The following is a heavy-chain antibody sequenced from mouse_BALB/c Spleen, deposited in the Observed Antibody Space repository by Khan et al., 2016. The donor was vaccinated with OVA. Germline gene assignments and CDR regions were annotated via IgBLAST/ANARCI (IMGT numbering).Heavy chain of an antibody. CDR3: ARSASYWFFDV. CDR1: GYTFTNYG. J-gene: IGHJ1*01. V-gene: IGHV9-3-1*01. CDR2: INTYTGEP. Sequence: IQLVQSGPELKKPGETVKISCKASGYTFTNYGMNWVKQAPGKGLKWMGWINTYTGEPTYADDFKGRFAFSLETSAHTAYLQINNLKNEDTATYFCARSASYWFFDVWGAGTTVTVSS. D-gene: IGHD6-1*01.